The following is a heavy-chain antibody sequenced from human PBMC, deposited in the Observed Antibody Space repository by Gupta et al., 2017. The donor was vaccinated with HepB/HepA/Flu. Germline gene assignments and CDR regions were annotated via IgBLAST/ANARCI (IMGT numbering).Heavy chain of an antibody. CDR2: IYSGGST. CDR3: ARELRLGELSFHVSGMDV. CDR1: GFTVSSNY. V-gene: IGHV3-66*01. Sequence: EVQLVESGGGLVEPGGSLRLACAASGFTVSSNYLSWFRPVTGKGLEWVSVIYSGGSTYYADSVKGRFTISRDNSKNTLYLQMNSLRAEDTAVYYCARELRLGELSFHVSGMDVWGQGTTVTVSS. D-gene: IGHD3-16*02. J-gene: IGHJ6*02.